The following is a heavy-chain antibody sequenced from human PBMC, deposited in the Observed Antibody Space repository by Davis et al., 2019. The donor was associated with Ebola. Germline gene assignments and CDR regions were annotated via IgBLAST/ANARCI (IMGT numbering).Heavy chain of an antibody. CDR2: IGVAGDT. CDR1: GFSFSSYD. D-gene: IGHD3-22*01. CDR3: ARFSGFYPYYFDY. V-gene: IGHV3-13*01. Sequence: GESLKISCAASGFSFSSYDMHWVRQVAGKGLEWVCGIGVAGDTYYADSVKGRFTISRDNAENSLYLQMNSLRDEDTAVYYCARFSGFYPYYFDYWGQGTLVTVSS. J-gene: IGHJ4*02.